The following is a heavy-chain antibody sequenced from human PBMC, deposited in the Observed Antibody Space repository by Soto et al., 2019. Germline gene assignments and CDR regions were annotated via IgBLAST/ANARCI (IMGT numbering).Heavy chain of an antibody. V-gene: IGHV3-64D*06. J-gene: IGHJ4*02. Sequence: GGSLRLSCSASGFTFSSYVMNWARQAPGKGLEYVSGITSNGGSTFYADSVKGRFIISRDNSQNTVYLQMSSLTTADTAVYYCLVASAAYWGQGTQVTVSS. CDR1: GFTFSSYV. CDR2: ITSNGGST. D-gene: IGHD6-13*01. CDR3: LVASAAY.